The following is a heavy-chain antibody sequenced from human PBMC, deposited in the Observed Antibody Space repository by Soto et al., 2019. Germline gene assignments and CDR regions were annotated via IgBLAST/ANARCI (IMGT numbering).Heavy chain of an antibody. Sequence: EVQLLESGGGLVQPGGSLRLSCAASGFTFSSYAMSWVRQAPGKGLEWVSAISGSGGSTYYADSVKGRFTISRDNSKNTLYLQMNSLRAEDTAVYYCAKAYFLVWLLSYWYFDLWGRGTLVTVSS. CDR2: ISGSGGST. V-gene: IGHV3-23*01. CDR1: GFTFSSYA. J-gene: IGHJ2*01. D-gene: IGHD3-3*01. CDR3: AKAYFLVWLLSYWYFDL.